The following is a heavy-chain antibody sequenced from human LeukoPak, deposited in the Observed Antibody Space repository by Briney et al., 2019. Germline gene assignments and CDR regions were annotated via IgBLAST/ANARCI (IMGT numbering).Heavy chain of an antibody. J-gene: IGHJ6*02. CDR1: GFTFSSYE. V-gene: IGHV3-48*03. CDR2: ISSSGSTI. CDR3: AREARSSSWYVSRYYYYYGMDV. Sequence: GGSLRLSCAASGFTFSSYEMNWVRQAPGKGLEWVSYISSSGSTIYYADSVKGRFTISRDNAKNSLYLQMNSLRAEDTAVYYCAREARSSSWYVSRYYYYYGMDVWGQGTTVTVSS. D-gene: IGHD6-13*01.